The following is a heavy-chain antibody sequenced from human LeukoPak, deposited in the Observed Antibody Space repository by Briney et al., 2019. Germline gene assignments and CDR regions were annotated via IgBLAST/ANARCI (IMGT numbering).Heavy chain of an antibody. J-gene: IGHJ4*02. V-gene: IGHV4-4*07. Sequence: SETLSLTCTVSGDSISNYYWSWIRQPAGKGLEWIGRFYARGNTNYNPSLKSRVTMSVDTSKNQFSLKLTSVTAADTAVYYCARDRGSEGSTHFDYWGQGTLVTVSS. CDR1: GDSISNYY. D-gene: IGHD1-26*01. CDR2: FYARGNT. CDR3: ARDRGSEGSTHFDY.